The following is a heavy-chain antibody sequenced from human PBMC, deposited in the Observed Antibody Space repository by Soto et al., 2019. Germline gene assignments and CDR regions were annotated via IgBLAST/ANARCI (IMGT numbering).Heavy chain of an antibody. CDR1: GASISNYY. CDR2: IYYSGST. Sequence: LSLTCTVSGASISNYYWSWIRQPPGKGLEWIGYIYYSGSTNYNPSLKSRVTMSLDTSKNQFSLKLNSVTAADTAVYYCARGAEYSGYYFDFWAQGTLVTVSS. D-gene: IGHD5-12*01. V-gene: IGHV4-59*01. CDR3: ARGAEYSGYYFDF. J-gene: IGHJ4*02.